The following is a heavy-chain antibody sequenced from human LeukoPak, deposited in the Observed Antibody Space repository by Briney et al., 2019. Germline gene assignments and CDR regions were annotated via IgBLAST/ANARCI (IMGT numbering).Heavy chain of an antibody. D-gene: IGHD2-2*01. J-gene: IGHJ6*04. CDR2: INWNSGST. CDR3: ARMPRGPDV. Sequence: GGSLRLSCAASGFTFDDYALHWVRQTPGKGLEWVSGINWNSGSTGYADSVKGRFTISRDNAKNSLYLQMNSLRAEDTAVYYCARMPRGPDVWGKGTTVTVSS. CDR1: GFTFDDYA. V-gene: IGHV3-9*01.